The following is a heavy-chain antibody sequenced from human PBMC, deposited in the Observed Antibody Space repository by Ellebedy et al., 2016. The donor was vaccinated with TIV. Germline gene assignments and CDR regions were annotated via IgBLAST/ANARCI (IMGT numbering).Heavy chain of an antibody. J-gene: IGHJ5*02. CDR3: ARRVTMVGVGAESWLDP. Sequence: MPSETLSLTCSVSGASTTTYYWNWIRQPTGKGLEWIRHVSYSRGTHYNPSLRSRVIISRDTSENQISLRLSSVPAADTAVYYCARRVTMVGVGAESWLDPWGQGALVTVSS. D-gene: IGHD3-10*01. CDR1: GASTTTYY. V-gene: IGHV4-59*01. CDR2: VSYSRGT.